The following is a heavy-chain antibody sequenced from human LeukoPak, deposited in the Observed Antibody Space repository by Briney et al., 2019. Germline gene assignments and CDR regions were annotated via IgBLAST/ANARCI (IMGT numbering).Heavy chain of an antibody. CDR3: ARDAVTGYCSGGSCSSFDY. Sequence: SQTLSLTCAISGDSVSSNSAAWNWLRQSPSRGLEWLGSTYYRSKWYNDYAVSVKSRITINPDTSKNQFSLQLNSVTPEDTAVYYCARDAVTGYCSGGSCSSFDYWGQGTLVTVSS. CDR2: TYYRSKWYN. J-gene: IGHJ4*02. V-gene: IGHV6-1*01. D-gene: IGHD2-15*01. CDR1: GDSVSSNSAA.